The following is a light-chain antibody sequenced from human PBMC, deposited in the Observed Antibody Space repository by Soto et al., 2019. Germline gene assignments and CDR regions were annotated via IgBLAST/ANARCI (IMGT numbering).Light chain of an antibody. Sequence: QSVLTQSSSASASLGSSVNLTCTLSSGHRSYIIAWHQQQPGKAPRFLMRLESSGSQNKGSGVPDRFSGSSSGAARYLTISNLQSEDEADYYCETWNSNTLVFGGGTKLTVL. CDR2: LESSGSQ. CDR1: SGHRSYI. J-gene: IGLJ3*02. V-gene: IGLV4-60*03. CDR3: ETWNSNTLV.